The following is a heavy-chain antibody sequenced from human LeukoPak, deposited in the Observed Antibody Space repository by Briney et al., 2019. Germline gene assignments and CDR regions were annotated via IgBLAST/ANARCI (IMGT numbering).Heavy chain of an antibody. CDR1: GCTFTSYA. J-gene: IGHJ6*02. V-gene: IGHV7-4-1*02. CDR3: ARVRSAIAXAVHXXYXMDV. CDR2: INTNTGNP. D-gene: IGHD6-19*01. Sequence: ASVKVSCKASGCTFTSYAMNWVRQAPGQGLEWMGWINTNTGNPTYAQGFTGRFVFSLDTSVSTAYLQISSLKAEDTAVYYCARVRSAIAXAVHXXYXMDVXGQXTXXXXSS.